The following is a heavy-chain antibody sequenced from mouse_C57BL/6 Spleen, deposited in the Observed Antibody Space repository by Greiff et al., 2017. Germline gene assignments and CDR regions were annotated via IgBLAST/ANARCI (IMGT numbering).Heavy chain of an antibody. CDR3: ARHYDYDAMDY. V-gene: IGHV5-17*01. CDR2: ISSGSSTI. J-gene: IGHJ4*01. Sequence: EVQGVESGGGLVKPGGSLKLSCAASGFTFSDYGMHWVRQAPETGLEWVAYISSGSSTIYYADTVKGRFTIARDNATNTLFLQMTSLRSEDTAMYYCARHYDYDAMDYWGQGTSVTVSS. D-gene: IGHD1-1*02. CDR1: GFTFSDYG.